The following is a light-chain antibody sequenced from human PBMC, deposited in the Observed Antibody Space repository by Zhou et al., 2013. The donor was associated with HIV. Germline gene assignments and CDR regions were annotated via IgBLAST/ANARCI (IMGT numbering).Light chain of an antibody. CDR2: LGS. CDR3: MLISPDSSTT. Sequence: DIVLTQSPLSLPVTPGEPASISCRSSQSLLPGNGKNYLDWYVHKPGQSPQLLIYLGSTRAPGVLTGSVAVDHTHILHLKSAEWRLRMVGVYYCMLISPDSSTTFGPWDPGAYQ. J-gene: IGKJ3*01. V-gene: IGKV2-28*01. CDR1: QSLLPGNGKNY.